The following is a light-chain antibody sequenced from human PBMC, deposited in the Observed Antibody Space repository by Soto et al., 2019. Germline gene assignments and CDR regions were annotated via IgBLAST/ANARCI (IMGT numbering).Light chain of an antibody. Sequence: EIVLTQSPGTLSLSPGERATLSCRTSQTVSSSYLAWYQQKPGRAPRLLIYAASYRATGIPDRFSGSGSGTDFTLTISRLEPEDFAMYYCQQYHTSPRTFGQGTKVDIK. J-gene: IGKJ2*01. CDR3: QQYHTSPRT. CDR1: QTVSSSY. CDR2: AAS. V-gene: IGKV3-20*01.